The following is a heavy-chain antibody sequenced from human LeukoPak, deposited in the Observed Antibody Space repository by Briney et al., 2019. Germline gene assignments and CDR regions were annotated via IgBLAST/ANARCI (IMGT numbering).Heavy chain of an antibody. J-gene: IGHJ4*02. Sequence: SETLSLTCTVSGGSISSSSYYWGWIRQPRGKGLEGIVSIYYSGSTYYNPSLKSRVTISVNTTKNQFSLKLSSVSAAHTAVYYCARDYYDSSGYPVYIDYWGQGTLVTVSS. CDR3: ARDYYDSSGYPVYIDY. D-gene: IGHD3-22*01. CDR2: IYYSGST. V-gene: IGHV4-39*01. CDR1: GGSISSSSYY.